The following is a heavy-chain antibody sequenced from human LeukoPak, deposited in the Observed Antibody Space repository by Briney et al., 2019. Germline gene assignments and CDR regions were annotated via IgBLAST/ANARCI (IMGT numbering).Heavy chain of an antibody. CDR2: INPIGGST. J-gene: IGHJ4*02. V-gene: IGHV1-46*01. D-gene: IGHD3-22*01. Sequence: ASVKVSCKASGYTFTSYYMHWVRQAPGQGLEWMGIINPIGGSTSYAQKFQGRVTMTRDTSTSTVYMELSSLRSEDTAVYYCARGYYDSIGSYSPDYWGQGTLVPVSS. CDR1: GYTFTSYY. CDR3: ARGYYDSIGSYSPDY.